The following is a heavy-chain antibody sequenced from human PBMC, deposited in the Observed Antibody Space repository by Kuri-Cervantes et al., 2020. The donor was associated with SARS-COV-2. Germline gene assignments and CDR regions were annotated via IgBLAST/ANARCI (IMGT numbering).Heavy chain of an antibody. V-gene: IGHV3-64*01. J-gene: IGHJ5*02. Sequence: GGSLRLSCAASGFTFSSYAMHWVRQAPGKGLEYVSAISSNGGSTYYANSVKGRFTISRDNSKNTLYLQMDSLRAEDTAVYYCARDIVYGDDWFDPWGQGTLVTVSS. CDR3: ARDIVYGDDWFDP. D-gene: IGHD4-17*01. CDR1: GFTFSSYA. CDR2: ISSNGGST.